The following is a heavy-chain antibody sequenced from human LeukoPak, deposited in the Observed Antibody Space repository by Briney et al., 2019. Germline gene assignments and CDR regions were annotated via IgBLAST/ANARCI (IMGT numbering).Heavy chain of an antibody. Sequence: ASVKVSCKASGYTFTGYYMHWVRQAPGQGLEWMGWISPNSGGTNYAQKFQGRVTMTRDTSISTAYMELSRLRSDDTAVYYCARDWGYYDSSGYYYARWYFDLWGRGTLVTVSS. CDR3: ARDWGYYDSSGYYYARWYFDL. V-gene: IGHV1-2*02. CDR1: GYTFTGYY. J-gene: IGHJ2*01. CDR2: ISPNSGGT. D-gene: IGHD3-22*01.